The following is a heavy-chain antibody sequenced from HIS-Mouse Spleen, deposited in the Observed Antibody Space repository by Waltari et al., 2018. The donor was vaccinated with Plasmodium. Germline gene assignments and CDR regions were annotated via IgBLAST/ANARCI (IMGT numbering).Heavy chain of an antibody. V-gene: IGHV4-34*01. D-gene: IGHD6-13*01. J-gene: IGHJ4*02. Sequence: QVQLQQWGAGLLKPSETLSLTCAVYGGSFSGYYWSWIRQPPGKGLEWFGEINHSASPNYDPTLKRRVTISVDTSKIPVALKRSSVTAADTAVYYCARGSAAAGPFDYWGQGTLVTVSS. CDR3: ARGSAAAGPFDY. CDR1: GGSFSGYY. CDR2: INHSASP.